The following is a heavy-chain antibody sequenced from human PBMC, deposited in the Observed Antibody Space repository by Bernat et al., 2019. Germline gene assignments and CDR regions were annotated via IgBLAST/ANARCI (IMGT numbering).Heavy chain of an antibody. V-gene: IGHV3-33*01. CDR1: GFTFSSYG. CDR2: IWYDGSNK. D-gene: IGHD6-6*01. Sequence: QVQLVESGGGVVQPGRSLRLSCAASGFTFSSYGMHWVRQAPGKGLEWVVVIWYDGSNKYYADSVKGRFTISRDNSKNTLYLQMNSLRAEDTAVYYCARDWQQLVRYYYYGMDVWGQGTTVTVSS. J-gene: IGHJ6*02. CDR3: ARDWQQLVRYYYYGMDV.